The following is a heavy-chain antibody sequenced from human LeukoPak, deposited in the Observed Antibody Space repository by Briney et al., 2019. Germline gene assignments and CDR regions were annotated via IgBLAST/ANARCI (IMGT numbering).Heavy chain of an antibody. CDR2: ISGSGGST. Sequence: PGGTLRLSCAASGFTFSSYGMSWVRQAPGKGLEWVSAISGSGGSTYYADSVKGRFTISRDNSKNTLYLQMNSLRAEDTAVYYCAKEGSWNYYGSGSYSYYYMDVWGKGTTVTVSS. CDR1: GFTFSSYG. D-gene: IGHD3-10*01. J-gene: IGHJ6*03. CDR3: AKEGSWNYYGSGSYSYYYMDV. V-gene: IGHV3-23*01.